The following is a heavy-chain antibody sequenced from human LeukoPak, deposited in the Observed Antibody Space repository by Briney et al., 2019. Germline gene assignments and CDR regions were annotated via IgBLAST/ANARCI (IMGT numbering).Heavy chain of an antibody. D-gene: IGHD1-26*01. CDR2: ISSSSSYI. V-gene: IGHV3-21*04. Sequence: GGSLRLSCAASGFTFSSYSMNWVRQAPGKGLEWVSSISSSSSYIYYADSVKGRFTISRDNSKNTLYLQMNSLRAEDTAVYYCATTISGSRTGFDYWGQGTLVTVSS. CDR3: ATTISGSRTGFDY. J-gene: IGHJ4*02. CDR1: GFTFSSYS.